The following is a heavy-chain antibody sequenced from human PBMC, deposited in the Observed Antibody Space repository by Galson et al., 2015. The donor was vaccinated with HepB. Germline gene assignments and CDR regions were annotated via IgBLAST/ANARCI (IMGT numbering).Heavy chain of an antibody. CDR3: AKEALGYCSSTSCYPGRRRGPCDY. CDR2: ISGSGGST. V-gene: IGHV3-23*01. Sequence: SLRLSCPASGFTFSSYAMSWVRQAPGKGLEWVSAISGSGGSTYYADSVKGRFTISRDNSKNTLYLQMNSLRAEDTAVYYCAKEALGYCSSTSCYPGRRRGPCDYWGQGTLVTVSS. CDR1: GFTFSSYA. D-gene: IGHD2-2*01. J-gene: IGHJ4*02.